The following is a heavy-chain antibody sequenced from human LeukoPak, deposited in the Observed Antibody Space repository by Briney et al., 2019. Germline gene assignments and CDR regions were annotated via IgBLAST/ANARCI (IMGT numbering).Heavy chain of an antibody. Sequence: GGSLRLSCAASGFTFSSYAMSWVRQAPGKGLEWVSSISSSSSYIYYADSVKGRFTISRDNAKNSLYLQMNSLRAEDTAVYYCARDSHEYDFWSGFSLQKPKGWFDPWGQGTLVTVSS. D-gene: IGHD3-3*01. CDR3: ARDSHEYDFWSGFSLQKPKGWFDP. CDR2: ISSSSSYI. V-gene: IGHV3-21*01. CDR1: GFTFSSYA. J-gene: IGHJ5*02.